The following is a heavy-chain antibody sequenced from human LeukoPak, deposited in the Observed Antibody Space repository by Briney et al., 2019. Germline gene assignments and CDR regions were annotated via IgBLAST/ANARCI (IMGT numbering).Heavy chain of an antibody. D-gene: IGHD1-26*01. V-gene: IGHV1-69*13. CDR3: ASLGATGYYYYYYYMDV. CDR2: IILIFGTA. J-gene: IGHJ6*03. Sequence: SVKVSCKASGGTFSSYAISWVRQAPGQGLEWMGGIILIFGTANYAQKFQGRVTITADESTSTAYMELSSLRSEDTAVYYCASLGATGYYYYYYYMDVWGKGTTVTVSS. CDR1: GGTFSSYA.